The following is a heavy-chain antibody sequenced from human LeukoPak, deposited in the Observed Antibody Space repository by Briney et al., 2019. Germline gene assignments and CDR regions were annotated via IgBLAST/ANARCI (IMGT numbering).Heavy chain of an antibody. V-gene: IGHV4-34*01. J-gene: IGHJ4*02. Sequence: RASETLSLTCAVYGGSFSGYYWSWIRQPPGKGLEWIGEINHSGSTNCNPSLKSRVTISVDTSKNQFSLKLSSVTAADTAVYYCASFRASPYYFDYWGQGTLVTVSS. CDR1: GGSFSGYY. CDR3: ASFRASPYYFDY. CDR2: INHSGST.